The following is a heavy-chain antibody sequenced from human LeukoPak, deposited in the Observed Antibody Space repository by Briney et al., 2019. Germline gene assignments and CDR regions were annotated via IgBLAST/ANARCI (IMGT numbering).Heavy chain of an antibody. CDR3: ARHDPVGHFLRGMDV. CDR2: IYTSGST. V-gene: IGHV4-4*09. Sequence: SETLSLTCTVSGGSISSYYWSWIRQPPGKGLEWIGYIYTSGSTIYNPSLRSRVTMSVDVSKNQFSLDLTSVTAADTAVYYCARHDPVGHFLRGMDVWGQGTTVTVSS. D-gene: IGHD2/OR15-2a*01. CDR1: GGSISSYY. J-gene: IGHJ6*02.